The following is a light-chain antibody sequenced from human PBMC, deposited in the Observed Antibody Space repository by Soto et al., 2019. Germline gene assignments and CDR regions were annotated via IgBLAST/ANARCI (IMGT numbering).Light chain of an antibody. J-gene: IGLJ2*01. CDR2: DVT. CDR3: CSYAGSYVV. CDR1: SSDVGGYNY. V-gene: IGLV2-11*01. Sequence: QSVLTQPRSVSGSPGQSVTISCTGTSSDVGGYNYVSWYQQHPVKAPKLMIYDVTKRPSGVPDRFSGSKSGNTASLTISGLQAEDEADYYCCSYAGSYVVFGGGTKLTVL.